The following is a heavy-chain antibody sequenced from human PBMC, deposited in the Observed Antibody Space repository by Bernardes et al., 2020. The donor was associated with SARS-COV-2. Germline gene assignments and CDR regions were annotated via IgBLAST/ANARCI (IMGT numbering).Heavy chain of an antibody. V-gene: IGHV3-7*01. D-gene: IGHD1-26*01. CDR1: GFTFSTYW. CDR2: IKQDGSEQ. J-gene: IGHJ4*02. Sequence: AGSLRLSCAVSGFTFSTYWMSWVRQAPGKGLEWVATIKQDGSEQYYVDSVKGRFTISRDNAKNSLFLQMNSLRGEDTAVYYCARDDPGGSFYGYWGQGTLVTISS. CDR3: ARDDPGGSFYGY.